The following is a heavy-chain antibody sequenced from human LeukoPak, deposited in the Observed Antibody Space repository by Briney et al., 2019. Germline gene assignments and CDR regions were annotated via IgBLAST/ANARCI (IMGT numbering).Heavy chain of an antibody. CDR2: ISTSSNNI. CDR3: AREVAAAAGDY. V-gene: IGHV3-21*01. D-gene: IGHD6-13*01. J-gene: IGHJ4*02. CDR1: GFTFSSYT. Sequence: GGSLRLSCAASGFTFSSYTMNWVRQAPGKGLEWVSSISTSSNNIHYADSVKGRFTISRDNSKNTLYLQMNSLRAEDTAVYYCAREVAAAAGDYWGQGTLVTVSS.